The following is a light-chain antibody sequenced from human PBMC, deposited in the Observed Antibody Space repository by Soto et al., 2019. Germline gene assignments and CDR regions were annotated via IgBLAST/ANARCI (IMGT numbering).Light chain of an antibody. Sequence: DLVMAHSPDALAVSLSERATIKCKSSQSVLYSSNNKNYLAWYQQKPGQPPKLLIYWASTRESGVPDRFSGSGSGTDFTLTISSLQAEDVAVYYCQESYSPLITFGQGTLLEIK. V-gene: IGKV4-1*01. CDR2: WAS. CDR1: QSVLYSSNNKNY. CDR3: QESYSPLIT. J-gene: IGKJ5*01.